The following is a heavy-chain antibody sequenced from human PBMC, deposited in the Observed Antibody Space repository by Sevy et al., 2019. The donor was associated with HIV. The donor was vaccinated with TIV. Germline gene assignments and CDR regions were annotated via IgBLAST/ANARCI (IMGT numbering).Heavy chain of an antibody. Sequence: GGSLRLSCAASGFSFRNYGMHWVRHAPGKGLEWVAFISNDGSNKYYADSVKGRFTISRDNSQNTLYLQVNNVRADDTAVFYCAKNIWTGYYVPHGYWGQGTLVTVSS. CDR1: GFSFRNYG. V-gene: IGHV3-30*02. J-gene: IGHJ4*02. CDR3: AKNIWTGYYVPHGY. CDR2: ISNDGSNK. D-gene: IGHD3-9*01.